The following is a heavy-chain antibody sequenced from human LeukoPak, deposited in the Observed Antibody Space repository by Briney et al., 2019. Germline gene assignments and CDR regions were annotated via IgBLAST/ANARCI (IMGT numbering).Heavy chain of an antibody. Sequence: SGTLSLTCTVSGGSISSYYWSWIRQPPGKGLEWIGYIYHSGSTNYNPSLKSRVTISIDTSKNQFSLKLTSVTAADTAVYYCARGNYLFGFKYWGQGTLVTVSS. CDR1: GGSISSYY. V-gene: IGHV4-59*01. CDR2: IYHSGST. CDR3: ARGNYLFGFKY. D-gene: IGHD2/OR15-2a*01. J-gene: IGHJ4*02.